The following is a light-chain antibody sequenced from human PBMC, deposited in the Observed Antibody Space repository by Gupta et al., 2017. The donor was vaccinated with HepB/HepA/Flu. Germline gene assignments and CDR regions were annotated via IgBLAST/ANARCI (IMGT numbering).Light chain of an antibody. CDR1: SSNIGAGYD. V-gene: IGLV1-40*01. CDR2: GNS. Sequence: QSVLTQPPSVSGAPGQRVTISCTGSSSNIGAGYDVHWYQQRPGTAPKLLIYGNSNRPTEVPDRFSGSKSGTSASLAITGLQAEDEADYYCQSYDSSLSALFGGGTKRTVL. CDR3: QSYDSSLSAL. J-gene: IGLJ2*01.